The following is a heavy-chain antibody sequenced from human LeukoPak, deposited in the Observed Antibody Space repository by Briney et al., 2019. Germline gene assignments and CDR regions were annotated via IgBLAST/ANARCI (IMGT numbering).Heavy chain of an antibody. Sequence: ASVKVSCKAFGYTFTRYYMHWVRQAPGQGPEWMGVISPSGGSTTYAQKFQGRVTLTRDMSTSTDYLELSSLRSEDTAVYYCARPLMITFGGVTDAFDIWGQGTMVTVSS. CDR1: GYTFTRYY. D-gene: IGHD3-16*01. CDR2: ISPSGGST. J-gene: IGHJ3*02. V-gene: IGHV1-46*01. CDR3: ARPLMITFGGVTDAFDI.